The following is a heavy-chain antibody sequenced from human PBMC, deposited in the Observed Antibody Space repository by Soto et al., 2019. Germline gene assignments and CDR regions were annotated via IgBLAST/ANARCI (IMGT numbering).Heavy chain of an antibody. V-gene: IGHV1-2*02. Sequence: ASVKVSFKASGYPFTGYYVHWVRQAPGQGLEWMGWINPNSGGTNYAQKFQGRVTMTRDTSISTAYMELSRLRSYDTAVYYCARSKFDYWGQGTLVTVSS. CDR2: INPNSGGT. CDR1: GYPFTGYY. J-gene: IGHJ4*02. CDR3: ARSKFDY.